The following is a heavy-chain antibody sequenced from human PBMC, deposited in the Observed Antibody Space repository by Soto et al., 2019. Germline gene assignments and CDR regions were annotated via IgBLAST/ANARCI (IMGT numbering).Heavy chain of an antibody. CDR2: IYHSGST. V-gene: IGHV4-61*01. D-gene: IGHD3-22*01. CDR3: EKHGYYECLHY. CDR1: GGSVSSGSYY. J-gene: IGHJ4*02. Sequence: WETLSLTCTVSGGSVSSGSYYWSWIRQPPGKGLEWIGYIYHSGSTNYNPSLRSRVTISVDTSKNQFSLRLRSVTAADTAVYYCEKHGYYECLHYWGPGTMVTVYS.